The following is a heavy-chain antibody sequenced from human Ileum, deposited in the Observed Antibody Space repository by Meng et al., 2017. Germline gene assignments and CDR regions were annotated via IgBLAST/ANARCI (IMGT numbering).Heavy chain of an antibody. CDR2: IKQDGSEK. CDR3: ARDEYGDYDQAYDAFDI. J-gene: IGHJ3*02. D-gene: IGHD4-17*01. Sequence: GESLKISCAASGITFSSYWMSWVRQAPGKGLEWVANIKQDGSEKYYVDSVKGRFTISRDNTKKSLYLQMNSLRAEDTAVYYCARDEYGDYDQAYDAFDIWGQGKMVTVSS. V-gene: IGHV3-7*01. CDR1: GITFSSYW.